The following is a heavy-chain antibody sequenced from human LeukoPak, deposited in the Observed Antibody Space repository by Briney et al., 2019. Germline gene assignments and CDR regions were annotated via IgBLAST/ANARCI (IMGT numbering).Heavy chain of an antibody. CDR1: GGTFSSYA. V-gene: IGHV1-69*01. CDR3: ARGRSVVVVAAPYYFDY. Sequence: ASVKVSCKASGGTFSSYAISWVRQAPGQGLEWMGGIIPIFGTANCAQKFQGRVTITADESTSTAYMELSSLRSEDTAVYYCARGRSVVVVAAPYYFDYWGQGTLVTVSS. CDR2: IIPIFGTA. J-gene: IGHJ4*02. D-gene: IGHD2-15*01.